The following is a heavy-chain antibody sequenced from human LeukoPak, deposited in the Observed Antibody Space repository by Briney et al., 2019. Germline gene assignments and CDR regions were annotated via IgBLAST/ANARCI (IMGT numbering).Heavy chain of an antibody. Sequence: PSETLSLTCAVYGGSLSGYYWSWIRQPPGKGLEWIGEINHSGSTNYNPSLKSRVTISVDTSKNQFSLKLSSVTAADTAVYCCARLVYYDSSGYYLRTYYFDYWGQGTLVTVSS. V-gene: IGHV4-34*01. CDR3: ARLVYYDSSGYYLRTYYFDY. D-gene: IGHD3-22*01. CDR2: INHSGST. J-gene: IGHJ4*02. CDR1: GGSLSGYY.